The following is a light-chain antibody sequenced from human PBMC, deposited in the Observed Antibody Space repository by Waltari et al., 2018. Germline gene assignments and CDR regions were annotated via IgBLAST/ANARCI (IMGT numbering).Light chain of an antibody. J-gene: IGKJ1*01. V-gene: IGKV3-11*01. CDR3: LQRSLWPWT. Sequence: IVLTQSPATLSLSPGERATLSCRASQTVSTYLVWFQQKPGQAPRLLLYDASNRAPGIPARFSGSGSGTDFSLTISSLEPEDFAVYYCLQRSLWPWTFGQGTKVAVK. CDR1: QTVSTY. CDR2: DAS.